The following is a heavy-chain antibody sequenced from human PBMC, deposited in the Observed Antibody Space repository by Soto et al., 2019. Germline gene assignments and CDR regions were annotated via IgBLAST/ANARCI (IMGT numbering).Heavy chain of an antibody. CDR1: GFTFSSYG. CDR2: ISYDGSNK. D-gene: IGHD2-15*01. V-gene: IGHV3-30*18. J-gene: IGHJ4*02. Sequence: QVQLVESGGGVVQPGRSLRLSCAASGFTFSSYGMHWVRQAPGKGLEWVAVISYDGSNKYYADSVKGRFTISRDNSKNTLHLQMNSLRAEDTAVYYCAKEAGEVVVVVAATFDYWGQGTLVTVSS. CDR3: AKEAGEVVVVVAATFDY.